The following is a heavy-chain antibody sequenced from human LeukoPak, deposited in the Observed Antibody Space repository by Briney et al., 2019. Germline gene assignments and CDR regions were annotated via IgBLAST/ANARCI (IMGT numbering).Heavy chain of an antibody. V-gene: IGHV3-30*02. CDR2: IRYDGSNK. D-gene: IGHD3-3*01. CDR3: ASGGEVYDFWSGYPDY. J-gene: IGHJ4*02. Sequence: GGSLRLSCAASGFTFSSYGMHWVRQAPGKGLEWVAFIRYDGSNKYYADSVKGRFTISRDNSKNTLYLQMNSLRAEDTAVYYCASGGEVYDFWSGYPDYWGQGTLVTVSS. CDR1: GFTFSSYG.